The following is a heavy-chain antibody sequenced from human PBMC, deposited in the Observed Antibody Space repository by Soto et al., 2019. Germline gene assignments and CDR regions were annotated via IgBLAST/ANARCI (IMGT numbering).Heavy chain of an antibody. CDR3: ARSGYYYPLDFDH. CDR1: GFTFSSSA. Sequence: WGSLRLSCAASGFTFSSSAMIFFRQAPGKGLEWVSAISGSGGSTYYADTVKGRFTVSRDNSKNTLYLQMNSLRAEDTAVYYCARSGYYYPLDFDHWGQGNLVTVSS. CDR2: ISGSGGST. J-gene: IGHJ4*02. V-gene: IGHV3-23*01. D-gene: IGHD3-22*01.